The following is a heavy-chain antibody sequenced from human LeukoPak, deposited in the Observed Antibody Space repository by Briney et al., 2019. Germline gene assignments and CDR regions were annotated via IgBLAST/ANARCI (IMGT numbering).Heavy chain of an antibody. V-gene: IGHV1-2*02. CDR3: ARGPRLRFLEWLITLDY. CDR1: GYTFTGYY. J-gene: IGHJ4*02. Sequence: ASVKVSCKASGYTFTGYYMHWVRQAPGQGLEWMGWINPNSGGTNYAQKFQGRVTMTRDTSISTAYMELSRLRSDDTAVYYCARGPRLRFLEWLITLDYWGQGTLVTVSS. D-gene: IGHD3-3*01. CDR2: INPNSGGT.